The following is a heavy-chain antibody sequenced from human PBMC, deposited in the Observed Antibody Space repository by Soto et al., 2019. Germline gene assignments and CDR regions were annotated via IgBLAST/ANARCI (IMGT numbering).Heavy chain of an antibody. CDR2: IYYSGST. Sequence: SETLSLTCTVSGGSISSSSYYWGWIRQPPGKGLEWIGSIYYSGSTYYNPSLKSRVTISVDTSKNQFSLKLSSVTAADTAVYYCARQDGDPDWNYYYGMDVWGQGTTVT. V-gene: IGHV4-39*01. CDR3: ARQDGDPDWNYYYGMDV. CDR1: GGSISSSSYY. J-gene: IGHJ6*02. D-gene: IGHD1-1*01.